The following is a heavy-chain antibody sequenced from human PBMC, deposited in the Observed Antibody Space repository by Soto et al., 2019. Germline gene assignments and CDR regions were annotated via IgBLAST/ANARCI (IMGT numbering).Heavy chain of an antibody. J-gene: IGHJ3*02. CDR3: ARGLATLPVFAFDI. D-gene: IGHD1-1*01. V-gene: IGHV2-5*01. CDR1: GISLITIGVC. CDR2: VYWNDDK. Sequence: SGPTLVNPTQTLTLTFTLSGISLITIGVCLGWIRHTPGKALEWLALVYWNDDKHYSPSLKTRLAITKDTSKNQAILTMTNMDPVDTATYYCARGLATLPVFAFDIWGQGTVVT.